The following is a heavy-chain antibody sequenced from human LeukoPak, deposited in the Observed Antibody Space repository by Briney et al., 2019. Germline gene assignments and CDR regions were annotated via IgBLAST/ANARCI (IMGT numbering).Heavy chain of an antibody. CDR1: GFPFSSYA. CDR2: ISFSGHTI. V-gene: IGHV3-48*01. D-gene: IGHD3-10*01. J-gene: IGHJ4*02. Sequence: GGSLRLSCAASGFPFSSYAMNWVRQAPGKGLEWVSFISFSGHTIYTADSVKGRFTISRDNSKNTLYLQLSNLRPEDTAVYYCTNDHFGSGSWDYWGQGTLVTVSS. CDR3: TNDHFGSGSWDY.